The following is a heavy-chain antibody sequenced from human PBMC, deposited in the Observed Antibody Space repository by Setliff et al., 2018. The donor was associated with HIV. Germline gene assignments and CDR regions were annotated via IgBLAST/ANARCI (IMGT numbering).Heavy chain of an antibody. J-gene: IGHJ4*02. D-gene: IGHD3-3*01. CDR3: ACRYYDLWSNYYTGIPY. CDR1: GGSFTSRSYY. V-gene: IGHV4-39*01. Sequence: SETLSLTCTVSGGSFTSRSYYWGWIRQPPGKGLEWIGSIFYSGITYYNPSLKSRATIMIDTSRNQFSLKLTSVTAADTSVYYCACRYYDLWSNYYTGIPYWGQGTLVTVSS. CDR2: IFYSGIT.